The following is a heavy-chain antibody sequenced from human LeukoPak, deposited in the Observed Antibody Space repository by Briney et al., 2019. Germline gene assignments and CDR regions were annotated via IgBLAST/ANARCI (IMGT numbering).Heavy chain of an antibody. CDR2: IYYSGST. J-gene: IGHJ6*03. D-gene: IGHD3-22*01. CDR1: GGSISSYY. Sequence: SETLSLTCTVSGGSISSYYWSWIRQPPGKGLEWIGYIYYSGSTNYNPSLKSRVTMSVDTSKNQFSLKLSSVTAADTAVYYCARGTNYYDSSGYYYYYYYMDVWGKGTTVTISS. V-gene: IGHV4-59*12. CDR3: ARGTNYYDSSGYYYYYYYMDV.